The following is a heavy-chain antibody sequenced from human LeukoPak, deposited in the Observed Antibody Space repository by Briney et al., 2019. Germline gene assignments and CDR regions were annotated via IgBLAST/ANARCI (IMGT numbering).Heavy chain of an antibody. Sequence: GGSLRLSCAGSGFTFSSYWMHWVRQAQGKGLEWVSYISSSSDAIYYADSLKGRFTISRDNAENSLYLQMNSLRDEDTAVYYCARAMRSGYDYWGQGTLVTVSS. D-gene: IGHD5-12*01. V-gene: IGHV3-48*02. CDR3: ARAMRSGYDY. CDR1: GFTFSSYW. CDR2: ISSSSDAI. J-gene: IGHJ4*02.